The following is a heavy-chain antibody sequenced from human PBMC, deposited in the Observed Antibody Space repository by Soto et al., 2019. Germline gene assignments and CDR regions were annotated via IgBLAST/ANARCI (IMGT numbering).Heavy chain of an antibody. CDR3: ARGVVPAANEEYYFDY. D-gene: IGHD2-2*01. CDR2: IIPIFGTA. Sequence: QVQLVQSGAEVKKPGSSVNVSCKASGDTFSSYAISWVRQAPGQGPEWMGGIIPIFGTANYAQKFQGRVTITSDESTSTAYMDLSSLRSEDTAVYYCARGVVPAANEEYYFDYWGQGTLVTVSS. V-gene: IGHV1-69*01. J-gene: IGHJ4*02. CDR1: GDTFSSYA.